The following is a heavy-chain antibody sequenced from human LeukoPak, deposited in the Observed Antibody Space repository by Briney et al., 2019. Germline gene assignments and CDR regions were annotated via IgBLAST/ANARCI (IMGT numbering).Heavy chain of an antibody. J-gene: IGHJ4*02. D-gene: IGHD2-2*02. Sequence: PGGSLRLSCAASGFTFDDYAMHWVRQAPGKGLEWVSGINWDSGSIGYAHSVKGRFTISRDNAHNSLYLQMNSLRAEDTAFYYCAKDIDAGYCISTSCYTGFDYWVQGTLVTVSS. CDR3: AKDIDAGYCISTSCYTGFDY. CDR1: GFTFDDYA. CDR2: INWDSGSI. V-gene: IGHV3-9*01.